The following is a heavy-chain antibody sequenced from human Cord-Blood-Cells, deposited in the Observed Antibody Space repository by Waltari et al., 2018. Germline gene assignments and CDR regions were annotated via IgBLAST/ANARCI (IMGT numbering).Heavy chain of an antibody. V-gene: IGHV3-48*02. CDR1: GFTFSSYS. CDR3: ARDLRKVGMGWFDP. J-gene: IGHJ5*02. D-gene: IGHD1-26*01. Sequence: EVQLVESGGGLVQPGGSLRLSCAASGFTFSSYSMNWVRQAPGKGLELVSYISSSSSTIYYADSVKGRFTISRDNAKNSLYLQMNSLRDEDTAVYYCARDLRKVGMGWFDPWGQGTLVTVSS. CDR2: ISSSSSTI.